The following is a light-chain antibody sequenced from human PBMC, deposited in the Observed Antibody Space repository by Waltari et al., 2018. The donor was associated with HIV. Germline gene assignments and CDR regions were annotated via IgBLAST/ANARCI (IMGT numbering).Light chain of an antibody. CDR3: CSYADDYTWV. CDR2: DVN. CDR1: SSDVGDYNY. V-gene: IGLV2-11*01. Sequence: QSALTQPRSVSGSPGQSVTISCTGTSSDVGDYNYVSWYQQHPAKAPKLMIFDVNKRPSGVPDRFSGSKSGNTASLTISGLQAEDEADYYCCSYADDYTWVFGGGTKSTVL. J-gene: IGLJ3*02.